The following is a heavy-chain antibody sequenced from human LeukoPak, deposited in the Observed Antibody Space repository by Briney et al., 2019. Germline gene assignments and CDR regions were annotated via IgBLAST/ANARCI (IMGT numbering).Heavy chain of an antibody. CDR1: GFTFSSYW. CDR3: ASTVGSAPDYYGSGGFALLDY. D-gene: IGHD3-10*01. J-gene: IGHJ4*02. V-gene: IGHV3-74*01. CDR2: INSDGRTT. Sequence: GGSLGLSCAASGFTFSSYWMHWVRQVPGKGLVWVSRINSDGRTTRYADSVKGRFTISRDNAKNTLYLQMNSLRAEDTAVYYCASTVGSAPDYYGSGGFALLDYWGQGTLVTVSS.